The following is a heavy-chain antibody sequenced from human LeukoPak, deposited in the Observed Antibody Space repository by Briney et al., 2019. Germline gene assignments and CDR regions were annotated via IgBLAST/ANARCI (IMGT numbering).Heavy chain of an antibody. J-gene: IGHJ4*02. CDR3: TPSVTTEGLFDY. Sequence: GGSPRLSCAASGFTFSNAWMSWVRQAPGTGLEWVGRIKSKIDGETTDYAAPVKGRFTISRDDSENTLYLQMNSLKTEDTAVYYCTPSVTTEGLFDYWGQGTLVTVSS. CDR2: IKSKIDGETT. V-gene: IGHV3-15*01. CDR1: GFTFSNAW. D-gene: IGHD4-17*01.